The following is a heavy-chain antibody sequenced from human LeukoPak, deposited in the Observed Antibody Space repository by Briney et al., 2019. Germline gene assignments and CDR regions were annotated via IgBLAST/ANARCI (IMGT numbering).Heavy chain of an antibody. CDR2: IYYSGST. V-gene: IGHV4-61*01. D-gene: IGHD6-19*01. J-gene: IGHJ4*02. CDR1: GGSVSSGSYY. Sequence: SETLSLTCTVSGGSVSSGSYYWNWIRQPPGKGLEWIGYIYYSGSTNYSHSFKSRSTISIDTSKNQFSLKLNSVTAADTAVYYCAREGSAWYEDYWGQGTLVTVSS. CDR3: AREGSAWYEDY.